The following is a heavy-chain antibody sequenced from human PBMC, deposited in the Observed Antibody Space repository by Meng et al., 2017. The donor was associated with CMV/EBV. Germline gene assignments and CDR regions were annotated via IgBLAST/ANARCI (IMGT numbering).Heavy chain of an antibody. CDR2: ISGYNDNT. J-gene: IGHJ4*02. CDR1: GYTFTHHG. CDR3: ARDTMMIMSFDH. D-gene: IGHD3-22*01. Sequence: QVQLGQFGAEVRKPGASVKVSCKASGYTFTHHGISWVRQAPGQGLEWMGWISGYNDNTKYARHLQGRVTMTTDTSTNTAYMELRSLRSDDTAIYYCARDTMMIMSFDHWGPGTLVTVSS. V-gene: IGHV1-18*01.